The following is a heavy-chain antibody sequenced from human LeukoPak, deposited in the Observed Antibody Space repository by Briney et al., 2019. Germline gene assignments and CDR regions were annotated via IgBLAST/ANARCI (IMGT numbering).Heavy chain of an antibody. D-gene: IGHD6-19*01. Sequence: SETLSLTCTVSGGSISSYYWSWIRQPPGKGLEWIGYIYYSGSTNYNPSLKSRVTISVDTSKNQFSLKLSSVTAADTAVYYCARDHGSGWYPYYYYYMDVWGKGTTVTVSS. CDR1: GGSISSYY. CDR2: IYYSGST. V-gene: IGHV4-59*12. CDR3: ARDHGSGWYPYYYYYMDV. J-gene: IGHJ6*03.